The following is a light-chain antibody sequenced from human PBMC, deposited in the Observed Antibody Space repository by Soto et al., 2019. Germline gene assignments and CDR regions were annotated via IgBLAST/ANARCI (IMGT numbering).Light chain of an antibody. CDR2: KAS. CDR1: QSISDW. V-gene: IGKV1-5*03. Sequence: DIQLTQPPCTLSASVGDGVTLTGRASQSISDWLAWYHQKPGKAPKLLIYKASSLESGVPARFSGSGSGTEFTLTISSLQPDDFATYYCQQYNGERVFGQGTKVDIK. CDR3: QQYNGERV. J-gene: IGKJ1*01.